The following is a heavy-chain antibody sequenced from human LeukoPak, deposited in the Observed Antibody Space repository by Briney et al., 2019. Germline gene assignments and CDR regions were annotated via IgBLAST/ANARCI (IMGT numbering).Heavy chain of an antibody. D-gene: IGHD2-8*01. CDR1: GYTFTSYG. CDR3: ARDPGVSEGDFDY. CDR2: ISAYNGNT. J-gene: IGHJ4*02. V-gene: IGHV1-18*01. Sequence: ASVKVSCKASGYTFTSYGISWVRQAPGQGLEWMGWISAYNGNTNYAQKLQGRVTMTPDTSTSTAYMELRRLRSDDTGVYYCARDPGVSEGDFDYWGQGTLVTVSS.